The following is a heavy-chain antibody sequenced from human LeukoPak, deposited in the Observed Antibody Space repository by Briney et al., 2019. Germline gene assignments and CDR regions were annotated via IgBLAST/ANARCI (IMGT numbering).Heavy chain of an antibody. J-gene: IGHJ4*02. CDR2: IYSGGST. CDR3: ARDRWPDY. D-gene: IGHD2-15*01. Sequence: GGSLRLSCAASGFTFSSNYMSWVRQAPGKGLEWVSVIYSGGSTYYSDSVKGRFTISREKSKKTLYLQMNSLRAEDTAVYCCARDRWPDYCGQGTLVTVSS. V-gene: IGHV3-53*01. CDR1: GFTFSSNY.